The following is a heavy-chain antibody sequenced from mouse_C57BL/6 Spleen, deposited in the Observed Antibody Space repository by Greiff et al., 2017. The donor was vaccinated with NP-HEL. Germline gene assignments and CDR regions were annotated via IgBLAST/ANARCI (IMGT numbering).Heavy chain of an antibody. CDR3: ARSGGLRRVYYFDY. Sequence: QVQLQQSGAELMKPGASVKLSCKATGYTFTGYWIEWVKQRPGHGLEWLGEILPGSGSTNYNEKFTGKATLTADTSSHTAYMQLSSLTTEDSAIYYCARSGGLRRVYYFDYWGQGTTLTVSS. D-gene: IGHD2-4*01. CDR2: ILPGSGST. CDR1: GYTFTGYW. J-gene: IGHJ2*01. V-gene: IGHV1-9*01.